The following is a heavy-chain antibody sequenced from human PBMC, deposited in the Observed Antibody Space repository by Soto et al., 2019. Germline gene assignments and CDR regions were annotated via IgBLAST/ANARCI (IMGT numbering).Heavy chain of an antibody. Sequence: ASVKVSCKASGYTFTGYYMHWVRQAPGQGLKWMGWINPNSGGTNYAQKFQGWVTMTRDTSISTAYMELSRLRSDDTAVYYCARGSSGYYFWSGYRPYDGIYVWGQGTTATVSS. CDR2: INPNSGGT. J-gene: IGHJ6*02. D-gene: IGHD3-3*01. CDR3: ARGSSGYYFWSGYRPYDGIYV. V-gene: IGHV1-2*04. CDR1: GYTFTGYY.